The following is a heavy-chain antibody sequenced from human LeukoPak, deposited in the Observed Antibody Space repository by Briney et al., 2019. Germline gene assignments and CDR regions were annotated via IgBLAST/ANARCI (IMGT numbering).Heavy chain of an antibody. V-gene: IGHV5-51*01. Sequence: GESLKISCKGSGYSFTSFWIAWVRQMPGKGLEWMGIIYPRDSDTRYSPSFQGQVTVSADKSISTAYLQWNTLEASDTAMYYCARRQYSGYDFDFWGQGTLVTVSS. J-gene: IGHJ4*02. D-gene: IGHD5-12*01. CDR3: ARRQYSGYDFDF. CDR2: IYPRDSDT. CDR1: GYSFTSFW.